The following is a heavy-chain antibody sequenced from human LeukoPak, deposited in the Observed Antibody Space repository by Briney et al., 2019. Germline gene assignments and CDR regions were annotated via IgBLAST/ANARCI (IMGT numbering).Heavy chain of an antibody. Sequence: GGSLRLSCTVSGFTVSSNSMSWVRQAPGKGLEWVSFIYSDNTHYSDSVKGRFTISRDNTKNTLYLQMNSLRAEDTAVYYCAKGGSSHFDYWGQGTLVTVSS. CDR2: IYSDNT. J-gene: IGHJ4*02. V-gene: IGHV3-53*01. CDR3: AKGGSSHFDY. D-gene: IGHD6-13*01. CDR1: GFTVSSNS.